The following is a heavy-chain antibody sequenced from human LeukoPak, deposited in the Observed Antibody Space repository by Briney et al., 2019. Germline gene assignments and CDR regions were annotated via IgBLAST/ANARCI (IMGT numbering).Heavy chain of an antibody. Sequence: ASVKVSCKASGYTFLNYDINWVRQATGQGLEWMGWMNPNNGRTGYAQKFQGRVTMTRNSSISTAYMELNTLTSDDTAVYYCARGSWITGTTSYYYHMDVWGKGTTVTVSS. CDR3: ARGSWITGTTSYYYHMDV. CDR1: GYTFLNYD. V-gene: IGHV1-8*01. D-gene: IGHD1-7*01. J-gene: IGHJ6*03. CDR2: MNPNNGRT.